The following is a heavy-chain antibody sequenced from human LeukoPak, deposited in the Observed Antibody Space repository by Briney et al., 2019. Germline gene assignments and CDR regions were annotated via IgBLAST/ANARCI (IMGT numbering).Heavy chain of an antibody. V-gene: IGHV4-4*07. D-gene: IGHD3-3*01. CDR2: FYTSGST. CDR1: GGSISSYF. J-gene: IGHJ6*03. CDR3: AREYYDFWGGTYYYYMDV. Sequence: SETPSRNCTVTGGSISSYFWSWIRQPARTVLRVFRPFYTSGSTNYNPSLKSRVTMSVDTSKNQFSLKLSSVTAADTAVYYCAREYYDFWGGTYYYYMDVWGKGTTVTVSS.